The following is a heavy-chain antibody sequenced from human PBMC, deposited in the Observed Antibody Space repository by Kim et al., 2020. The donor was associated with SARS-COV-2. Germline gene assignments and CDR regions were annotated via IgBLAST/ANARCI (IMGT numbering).Heavy chain of an antibody. V-gene: IGHV2-70*01. D-gene: IGHD6-19*01. J-gene: IGHJ3*02. CDR3: ARMGVSSGYAFDI. Sequence: YSTSLKTRLTISKDTSKNQVVLTMTNMDPVDTATYYCARMGVSSGYAFDIWGQGTMVTVSS.